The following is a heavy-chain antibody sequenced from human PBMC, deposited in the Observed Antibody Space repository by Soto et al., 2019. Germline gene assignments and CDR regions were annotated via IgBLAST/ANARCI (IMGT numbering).Heavy chain of an antibody. J-gene: IGHJ4*02. D-gene: IGHD6-19*01. CDR2: INAGNRNT. CDR3: ARVSGWYVPDY. Sequence: QVQLVQSGAEEKQPGASVKVSCKASGYTFTSYAMHWVRQAPGQRLEWMGWINAGNRNTKYSQKSPGRVTITRDTSASTAYMELSSLRSEDTAVYYCARVSGWYVPDYWGQGTLVTVSS. CDR1: GYTFTSYA. V-gene: IGHV1-3*05.